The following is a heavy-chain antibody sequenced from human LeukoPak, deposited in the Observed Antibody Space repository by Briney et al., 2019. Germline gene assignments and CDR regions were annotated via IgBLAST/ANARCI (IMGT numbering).Heavy chain of an antibody. V-gene: IGHV4-38-2*02. CDR3: ARDYGDYRNWFDP. CDR2: IYHSGST. CDR1: GYSISSGYY. J-gene: IGHJ5*02. D-gene: IGHD4-17*01. Sequence: PSETLSLTCTVSGYSISSGYYWGWIRQPPGKGLEWIGSIYHSGSTYYNPSLKSRVTISVDTSKNQFSLKLSSVTAADTAVYYCARDYGDYRNWFDPWGQGTLVTVSS.